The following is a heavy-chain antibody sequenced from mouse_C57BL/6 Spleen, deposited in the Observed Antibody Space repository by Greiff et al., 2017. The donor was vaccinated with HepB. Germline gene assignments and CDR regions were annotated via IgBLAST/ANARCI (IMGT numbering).Heavy chain of an antibody. J-gene: IGHJ3*01. CDR1: GFTFSDYG. Sequence: EVQRVESGGGLVKPGGSLKLSCAASGFTFSDYGMHWVRQAPEKGLEWVAYISSGSSTIYYADTVKGRFTISRDNAKNTLFLQMTSLRSEDTAMYYCARPGYYGSSSAWFAYWGQGTLVTVSA. CDR2: ISSGSSTI. CDR3: ARPGYYGSSSAWFAY. V-gene: IGHV5-17*01. D-gene: IGHD1-1*01.